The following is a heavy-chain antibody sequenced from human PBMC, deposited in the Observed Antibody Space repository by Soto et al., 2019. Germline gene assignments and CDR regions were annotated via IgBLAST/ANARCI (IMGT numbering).Heavy chain of an antibody. Sequence: QVQLVQSGAEVKKPGASVKVSCKASGYTFSSYDINWVRQATGQGLEWMGWINPISGNTGYAQNFQGRVTVTRDTSMRTAYMELSSLTSEDTAVYYCARVLPLQVAPPFYYYAMDVWGQGTTVTVSS. CDR3: ARVLPLQVAPPFYYYAMDV. CDR1: GYTFSSYD. J-gene: IGHJ6*02. CDR2: INPISGNT. V-gene: IGHV1-8*01.